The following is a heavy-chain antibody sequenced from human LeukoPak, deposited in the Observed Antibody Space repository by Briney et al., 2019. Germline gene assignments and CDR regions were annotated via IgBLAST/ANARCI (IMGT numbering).Heavy chain of an antibody. CDR3: ARGWMGRDTAIYYYGMDV. Sequence: GGSLRLSCAASGFTFSSYGMHWVRQAPGKGLEWVAVIWYDGSNKYYADSVKGRFTISRDNSKNTLYLQMNSLRAEDTAVYYCARGWMGRDTAIYYYGMDVWGQGTTVTVSS. CDR1: GFTFSSYG. V-gene: IGHV3-33*01. CDR2: IWYDGSNK. J-gene: IGHJ6*02. D-gene: IGHD5-18*01.